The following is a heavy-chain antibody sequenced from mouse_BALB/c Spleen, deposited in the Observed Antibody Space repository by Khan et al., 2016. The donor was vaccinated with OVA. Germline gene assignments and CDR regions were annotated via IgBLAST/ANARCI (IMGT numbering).Heavy chain of an antibody. D-gene: IGHD2-12*01. CDR1: GYTFTNYG. Sequence: VQLKQSGPELKKPGETVKISCKASGYTFTNYGMNWVKQSPGKALKWMGWINTYTGEPTYADDFKGRFAFSLETSASTSYLQINNLKDEETATYCCARPPYFSYSLDHWGQGTSVTVSS. J-gene: IGHJ4*01. V-gene: IGHV9-3-1*01. CDR2: INTYTGEP. CDR3: ARPPYFSYSLDH.